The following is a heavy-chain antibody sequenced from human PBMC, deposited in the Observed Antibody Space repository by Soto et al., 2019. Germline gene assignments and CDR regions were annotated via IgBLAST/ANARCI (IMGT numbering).Heavy chain of an antibody. CDR2: ISSSSSYT. D-gene: IGHD4-17*01. CDR1: GFTFSDYY. Sequence: GGSLRLSCAASGFTFSDYYMSWIRQAPGKGLEWVSYISSSSSYTNYADSVKGRFTISRDNAKNSLYLQMNSLRAEDTAVYYCARGGYGDYPADYWGQGTLVTVSS. CDR3: ARGGYGDYPADY. J-gene: IGHJ4*02. V-gene: IGHV3-11*06.